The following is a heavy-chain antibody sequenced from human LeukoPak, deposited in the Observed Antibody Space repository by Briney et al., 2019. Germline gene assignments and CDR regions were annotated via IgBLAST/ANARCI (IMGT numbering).Heavy chain of an antibody. J-gene: IGHJ4*02. CDR1: GGSFSGYY. CDR2: INHSGST. Sequence: PSETLSLTCAVYGGSFSGYYWSWIRQPPGKGLEWIGEINHSGSTNYNPSLQSRVTISIDTSKNHFTLSLNSVTAADTAVYYCATYYVGVGGRGHWGPGTLVTVSS. V-gene: IGHV4-34*01. CDR3: ATYYVGVGGRGH. D-gene: IGHD2-21*01.